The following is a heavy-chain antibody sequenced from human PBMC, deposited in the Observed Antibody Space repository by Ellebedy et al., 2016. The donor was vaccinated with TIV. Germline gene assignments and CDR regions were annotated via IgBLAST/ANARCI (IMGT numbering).Heavy chain of an antibody. CDR2: IIPIFDTV. J-gene: IGHJ6*02. D-gene: IGHD5-12*01. V-gene: IGHV1-69*13. Sequence: AASVKVSCKASGGTFSSYAISWVRQAPGQGLEWMGGIIPIFDTVNYAQKFQGRVTITADESTSTANMELSSLRSEDTAVYYCARGGTRGGSEVAMDVWGQGTTVTVSS. CDR1: GGTFSSYA. CDR3: ARGGTRGGSEVAMDV.